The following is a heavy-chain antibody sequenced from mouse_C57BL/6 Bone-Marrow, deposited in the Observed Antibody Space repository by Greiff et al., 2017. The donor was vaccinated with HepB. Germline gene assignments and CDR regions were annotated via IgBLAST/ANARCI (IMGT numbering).Heavy chain of an antibody. CDR1: GYTFTSYW. D-gene: IGHD2-3*01. J-gene: IGHJ2*01. Sequence: QVQLQQPGAELVRPGSSVKLSCKASGYTFTSYWMDWVKQRPGQGLEWIGNIYPSDSETHYNQKFTDKATLTVDKSSSTAYMQLSSLTSEDSAVYYCARAYDGYSDYWGQGTTLTVSS. CDR2: IYPSDSET. V-gene: IGHV1-61*01. CDR3: ARAYDGYSDY.